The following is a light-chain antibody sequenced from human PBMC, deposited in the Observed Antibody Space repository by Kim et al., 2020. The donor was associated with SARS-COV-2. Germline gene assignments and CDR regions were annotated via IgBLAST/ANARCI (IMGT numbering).Light chain of an antibody. J-gene: IGLJ2*01. CDR2: GKN. CDR1: SLRSYY. CDR3: KSRDSSGKVV. Sequence: SSELTQDPAVSVALGQTVRITCQGDSLRSYYASWYQQKPRQAPVLVIYGKNNRPSGIPDRFSGSSSGNTASLTITGAQAEDEADYYCKSRDSSGKVVFGGGTQLTVL. V-gene: IGLV3-19*01.